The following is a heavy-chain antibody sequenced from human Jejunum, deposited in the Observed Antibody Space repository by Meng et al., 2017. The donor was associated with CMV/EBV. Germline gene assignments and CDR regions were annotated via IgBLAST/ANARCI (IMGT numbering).Heavy chain of an antibody. CDR3: ARDERELQLLGWFDP. CDR1: GASISNTRYY. V-gene: IGHV4-39*07. CDR2: IYYSGTT. Sequence: QLQLQESGPGLVQPSETLSLTCTASGASISNTRYYWSGIRQPPGKGLGWIGTIYYSGTTYYSPSLKSRVTMSVDASKNQISLRLTSVTAADTAVYFCARDERELQLLGWFDPWGQGTLVTVSS. J-gene: IGHJ5*02. D-gene: IGHD1-26*01.